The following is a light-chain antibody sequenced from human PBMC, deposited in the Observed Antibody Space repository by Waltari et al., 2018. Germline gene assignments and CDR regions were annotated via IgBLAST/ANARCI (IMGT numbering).Light chain of an antibody. V-gene: IGKV3-20*01. Sequence: EIVLTQSPGTLSLSPGERATLSCRASQSVSSTYLAWYQQKPGQAPRLLIYVASRRATGVPDRFSGSGSGPDFTLTFSRLEPEDFAVYYCQYYGGSYSFGQGTKLEIK. CDR2: VAS. CDR3: QYYGGSYS. J-gene: IGKJ2*01. CDR1: QSVSSTY.